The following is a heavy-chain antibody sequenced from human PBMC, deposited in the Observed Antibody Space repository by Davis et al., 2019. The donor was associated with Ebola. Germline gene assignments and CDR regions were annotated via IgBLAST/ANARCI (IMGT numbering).Heavy chain of an antibody. Sequence: ASVQVSCKASGYTFTGYYMHWVRQAPGQGLEWMGWINPNSGGTNYAQKFQGRVTMTRDTSASTAHMELSGLTSEDTALYYCARDADDVLTGSNWFDPWGQGTLVFVSS. J-gene: IGHJ5*02. D-gene: IGHD3-9*01. CDR2: INPNSGGT. CDR1: GYTFTGYY. CDR3: ARDADDVLTGSNWFDP. V-gene: IGHV1-2*02.